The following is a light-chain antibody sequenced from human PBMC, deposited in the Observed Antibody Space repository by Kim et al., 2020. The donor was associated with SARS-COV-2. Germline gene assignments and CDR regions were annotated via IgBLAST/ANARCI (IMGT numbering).Light chain of an antibody. V-gene: IGLV3-1*01. J-gene: IGLJ2*01. Sequence: VAPRQTATITCSGDKLEDRYVCWFQQKPGQSPLLVISQDTKRPSGIPERFSGSNSGNTATLTISGTQATDEADYFCQAWDSNTAVFGGGTQLTVL. CDR3: QAWDSNTAV. CDR2: QDT. CDR1: KLEDRY.